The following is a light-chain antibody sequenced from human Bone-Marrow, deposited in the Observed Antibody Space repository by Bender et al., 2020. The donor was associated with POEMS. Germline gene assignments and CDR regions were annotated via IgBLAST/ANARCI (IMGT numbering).Light chain of an antibody. V-gene: IGLV1-44*01. CDR3: CSYAGDTTHVV. Sequence: QSVLTQPPSASGTPGQRVTISCSGSSSNIGTNPVNWYQQLPGTAPKLLIYINNQRPSGVPDRFSGSKSGTSASLAISGLQSEDEADYYCCSYAGDTTHVVFGGGTKVSVL. CDR2: INN. J-gene: IGLJ2*01. CDR1: SSNIGTNP.